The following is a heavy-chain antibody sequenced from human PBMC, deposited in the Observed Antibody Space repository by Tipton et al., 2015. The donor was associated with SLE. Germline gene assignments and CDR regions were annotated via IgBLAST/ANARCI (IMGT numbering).Heavy chain of an antibody. Sequence: TLSLTCTVSGDSVKSRYWIWVRQPAGGGLGWLAYRFHDGNINYNPSLKTRLTMSVDTSRDQFSLTLNSVTAADTGIYYCARGREWNWSPYYMDVWGKGTTVTVSS. CDR1: GDSVKSRY. CDR2: RFHDGNI. CDR3: ARGREWNWSPYYMDV. V-gene: IGHV4-59*02. D-gene: IGHD1-1*01. J-gene: IGHJ6*03.